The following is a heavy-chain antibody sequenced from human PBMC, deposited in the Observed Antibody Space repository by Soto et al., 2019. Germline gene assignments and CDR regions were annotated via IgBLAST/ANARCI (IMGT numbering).Heavy chain of an antibody. CDR3: ARDALAKGRGYIFDY. V-gene: IGHV4-30-4*01. CDR2: IYYSGST. J-gene: IGHJ4*02. Sequence: QVQLQESGPGLVKPSQTLSLTCTVSGGSISSGDYYWSWIRQPPGKGLEWIGYIYYSGSTYYNPSLRSRVTISVDTSKNQFSLKLSSVTAADTAVYYCARDALAKGRGYIFDYWGQGTLVTVSS. D-gene: IGHD3-22*01. CDR1: GGSISSGDYY.